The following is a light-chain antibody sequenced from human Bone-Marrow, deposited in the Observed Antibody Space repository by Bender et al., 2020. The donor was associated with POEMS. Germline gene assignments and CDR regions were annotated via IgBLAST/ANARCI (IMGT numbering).Light chain of an antibody. Sequence: QSVLTQPPSVSGPPGQRVTISCSGSGSNIGGYPVNWYQQLPGTAPRLLIYTNNERPSGVPDRFSGSKSGTSASLAITRLQSDDEAIYFCVAWDASLNGWVFGGGTKLTVL. V-gene: IGLV1-44*01. CDR3: VAWDASLNGWV. CDR2: TNN. J-gene: IGLJ3*02. CDR1: GSNIGGYP.